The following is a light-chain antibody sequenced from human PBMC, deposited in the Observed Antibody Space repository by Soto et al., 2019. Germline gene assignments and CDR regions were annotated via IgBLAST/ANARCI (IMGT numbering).Light chain of an antibody. CDR2: VNI. J-gene: IGLJ2*01. V-gene: IGLV1-40*01. Sequence: QSVLTQPPSVSGAPGQRVTISCTGSSSNIGAGYDVHWYQQLPGTAPKLLIYVNINRPSGVPDRFSGSKSGTSVSLAITGLQAEDEADYYCQSYDSSLSVVFGGGTKVTVL. CDR1: SSNIGAGYD. CDR3: QSYDSSLSVV.